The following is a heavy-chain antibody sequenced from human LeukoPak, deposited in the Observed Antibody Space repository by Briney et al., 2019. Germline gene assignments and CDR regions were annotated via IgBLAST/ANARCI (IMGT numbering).Heavy chain of an antibody. Sequence: GGSLRLSCAASGFTFSSYGMHWVRQAPGKGLEWVAVISYDGSNKYYADSVKGRFTISRDNSKNTLYLQMNSLRAEDTAVYYCARFSLTDAFDIWGQGTMVTVSS. CDR1: GFTFSSYG. CDR3: ARFSLTDAFDI. D-gene: IGHD3-3*02. V-gene: IGHV3-30*03. CDR2: ISYDGSNK. J-gene: IGHJ3*02.